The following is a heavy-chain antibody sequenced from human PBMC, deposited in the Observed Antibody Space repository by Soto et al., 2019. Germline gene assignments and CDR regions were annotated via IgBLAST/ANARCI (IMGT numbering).Heavy chain of an antibody. CDR1: GFTFSSYG. CDR2: ISYDGSNK. CDR3: ANTYYYGSGSYYPFDY. D-gene: IGHD3-10*01. J-gene: IGHJ4*02. Sequence: GGSLRLSCAASGFTFSSYGMHWVRQAPGKGLEWVAVISYDGSNKYYADSVKGRFTISRDNSKNTLYLQMNSLRAEDTAVYYCANTYYYGSGSYYPFDYWGQGTLVTVSS. V-gene: IGHV3-30*18.